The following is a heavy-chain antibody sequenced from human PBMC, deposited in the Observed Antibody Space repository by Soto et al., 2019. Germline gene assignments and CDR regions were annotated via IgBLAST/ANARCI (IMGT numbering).Heavy chain of an antibody. D-gene: IGHD2-8*02. J-gene: IGHJ5*02. CDR1: GYTFTSYT. CDR3: ARDVYSNGWYWWGSFDP. Sequence: QVQLVQSGAEVKKPGASVKVSCKASGYTFTSYTIHWVRQAPGQRLEWMGWINAGNGNTKHSQKFQGRVTITSDTSASTAYMELSSLRSEDTAVYYRARDVYSNGWYWWGSFDPWGQGTLVTVSS. CDR2: INAGNGNT. V-gene: IGHV1-3*01.